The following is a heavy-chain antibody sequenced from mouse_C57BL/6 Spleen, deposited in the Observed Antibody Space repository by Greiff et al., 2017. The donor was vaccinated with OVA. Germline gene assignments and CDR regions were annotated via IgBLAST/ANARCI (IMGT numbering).Heavy chain of an antibody. CDR2: IYPGDGDT. D-gene: IGHD3-2*02. CDR1: GYAFSSCW. CDR3: ANSSGFLFAY. J-gene: IGHJ3*01. Sequence: QVQLQQSGPELVKPGASVKISCKASGYAFSSCWMNWVKQRPGKGLEWIGRIYPGDGDTNYNGKFKGKATLTADKSSSTAYMQLCSLTSEDSAVYFCANSSGFLFAYWGQGTLVTVSA. V-gene: IGHV1-82*01.